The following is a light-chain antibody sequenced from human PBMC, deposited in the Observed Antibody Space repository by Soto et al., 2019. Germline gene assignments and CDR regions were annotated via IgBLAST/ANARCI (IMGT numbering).Light chain of an antibody. J-gene: IGKJ3*01. CDR2: AAS. CDR1: QSISNF. V-gene: IGKV1-39*01. CDR3: QQSYFTAGGRFI. Sequence: DIQMTQSPSSLSASVGDRVTITCRASQSISNFLSWYQQKPGKAPRLLIYAASSLQSGVPSRFSGSGSGTDFTLTISSLQPEDFAVYFCQQSYFTAGGRFIFGPGTKVDIK.